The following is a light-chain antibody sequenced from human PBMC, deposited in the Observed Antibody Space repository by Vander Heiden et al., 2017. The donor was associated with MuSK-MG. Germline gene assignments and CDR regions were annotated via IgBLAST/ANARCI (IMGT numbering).Light chain of an antibody. V-gene: IGKV3-20*01. CDR2: AAS. Sequence: VLTQSPGTLSLSPGERATLSCRASQSVSSSYLAWYQQKPGQAPRLLIYAASSRATGIPDRFSGSGYGTDFTLTISRREPEDFAVYYCQQYGSSPGFTFGPGTKVDIK. CDR3: QQYGSSPGFT. J-gene: IGKJ3*01. CDR1: QSVSSSY.